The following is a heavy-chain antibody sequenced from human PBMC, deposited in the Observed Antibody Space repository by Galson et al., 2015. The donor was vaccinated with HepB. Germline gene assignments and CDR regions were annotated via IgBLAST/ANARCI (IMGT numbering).Heavy chain of an antibody. Sequence: SLRLSCAASGFTFSSYAMSWVRQAPGKGLEWVSAISGSGGSTYYADSVKGRFTISRDNSKNTLYLQMNSLRAEDTAVYYCAKGGSAGYDYVWGSYRYYYFDYWGQGTLVTVSS. J-gene: IGHJ4*02. D-gene: IGHD3-16*02. CDR1: GFTFSSYA. CDR3: AKGGSAGYDYVWGSYRYYYFDY. V-gene: IGHV3-23*01. CDR2: ISGSGGST.